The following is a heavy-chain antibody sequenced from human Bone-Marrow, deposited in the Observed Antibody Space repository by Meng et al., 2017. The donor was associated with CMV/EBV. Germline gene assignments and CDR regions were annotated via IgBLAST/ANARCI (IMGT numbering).Heavy chain of an antibody. D-gene: IGHD3-22*01. J-gene: IGHJ4*02. CDR2: IKSKTDGGTT. CDR3: TTYTYYYDSSGYYYVDY. CDR1: TFSTAW. Sequence: TFSTAWMNWVRQAPGKGLEWVGRIKSKTDGGTTDYAAPVKGRFTISRDDSKNTLYLQMNSLKTEDTAVYYCTTYTYYYDSSGYYYVDYWGQGTLVTVSS. V-gene: IGHV3-15*07.